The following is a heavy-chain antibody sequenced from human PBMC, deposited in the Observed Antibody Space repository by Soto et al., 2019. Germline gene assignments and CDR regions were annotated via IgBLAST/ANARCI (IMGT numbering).Heavy chain of an antibody. V-gene: IGHV3-23*01. D-gene: IGHD3-10*01. CDR1: GFTFSSYA. CDR3: AKTDGSGSYLYIYYYYGMDV. Sequence: GGSLRLSCAASGFTFSSYAMSWVRQAPGKGLEWVSAISGSGGSTYYADSVKGRFTTSRDNSKNTLYLQMNSLRAEDTAVYYWAKTDGSGSYLYIYYYYGMDVWGQGTTVTVSS. J-gene: IGHJ6*02. CDR2: ISGSGGST.